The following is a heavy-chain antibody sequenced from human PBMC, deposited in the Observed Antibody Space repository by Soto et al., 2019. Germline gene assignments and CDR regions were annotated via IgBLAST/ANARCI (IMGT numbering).Heavy chain of an antibody. Sequence: PSETLSLTCRVSGGSISSSSYYWGWIRQPPGKGLEWIGSIYYSGSTYYNPSLKSRVTISVDTSKNQFSLKLSSVTAADTAVYYCARHSNYYGSGSYDYYYYGMDVWGQGTTVTVSS. J-gene: IGHJ6*02. CDR2: IYYSGST. D-gene: IGHD3-10*01. CDR1: GGSISSSSYY. V-gene: IGHV4-39*01. CDR3: ARHSNYYGSGSYDYYYYGMDV.